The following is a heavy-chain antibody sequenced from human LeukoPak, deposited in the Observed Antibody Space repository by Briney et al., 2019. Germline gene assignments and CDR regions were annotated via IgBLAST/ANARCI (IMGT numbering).Heavy chain of an antibody. Sequence: GGSLRLSCAASGFTLEDYGMTWVRQAPGKGLEWVAGISLNGGATGYADSVKGRFTISRDNAKNFLYLQMNSLRAEDTALYYCVQSITMFIGWGQGTRVTVSS. D-gene: IGHD3-3*01. V-gene: IGHV3-20*04. CDR2: ISLNGGAT. J-gene: IGHJ4*02. CDR1: GFTLEDYG. CDR3: VQSITMFIG.